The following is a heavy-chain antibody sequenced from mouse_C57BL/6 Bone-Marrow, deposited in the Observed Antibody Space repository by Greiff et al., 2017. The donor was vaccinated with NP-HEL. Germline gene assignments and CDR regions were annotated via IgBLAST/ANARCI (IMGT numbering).Heavy chain of an antibody. Sequence: EVQLQQSGPVLVKPGASVKMSCKASGYTFTDYYMNWVKQSHGKSLEWIGVINPYNGATSYNQKFKGKATLTVDKSSSTAYMELNSLTSEDSAVYYCARLDTTVVADFDYWGQGTTLTVSS. CDR3: ARLDTTVVADFDY. J-gene: IGHJ2*01. CDR1: GYTFTDYY. V-gene: IGHV1-19*01. CDR2: INPYNGAT. D-gene: IGHD1-1*01.